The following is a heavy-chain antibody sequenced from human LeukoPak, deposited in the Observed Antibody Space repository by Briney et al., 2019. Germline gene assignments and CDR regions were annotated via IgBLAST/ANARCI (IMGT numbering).Heavy chain of an antibody. Sequence: GGSLRLSCGGSGFTFSSYAMSWVRQAPGKGLEWVSAISGSGTDTFYANSAKGRFTISRDNPKNTLYPQMNSLRAEDTAVYYCAKGGGSSCYSPSDYWGQGTLVTVSS. CDR2: ISGSGTDT. V-gene: IGHV3-23*01. J-gene: IGHJ4*02. D-gene: IGHD2-15*01. CDR1: GFTFSSYA. CDR3: AKGGGSSCYSPSDY.